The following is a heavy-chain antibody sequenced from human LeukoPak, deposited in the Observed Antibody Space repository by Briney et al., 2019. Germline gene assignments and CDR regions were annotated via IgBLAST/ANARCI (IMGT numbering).Heavy chain of an antibody. V-gene: IGHV3-64*01. CDR1: GFTFSSYA. CDR2: ISSNGGST. J-gene: IGHJ4*02. CDR3: ARGGSIAARPIDY. D-gene: IGHD6-6*01. Sequence: GGSLRLSCAASGFTFSSYAMHWVRRAPGKGLEYVSAISSNGGSTYCANSVKGRFTISRDNSKNTLFLQMGSLRAEDMAVYYCARGGSIAARPIDYWGQGTLVTVSS.